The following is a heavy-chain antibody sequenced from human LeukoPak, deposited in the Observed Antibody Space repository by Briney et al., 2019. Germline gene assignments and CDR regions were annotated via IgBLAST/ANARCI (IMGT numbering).Heavy chain of an antibody. V-gene: IGHV3-15*01. CDR3: ARGGYCSGGYCYGLLY. CDR2: IKSKTDGGTT. CDR1: GFTFSNAW. D-gene: IGHD2-15*01. J-gene: IGHJ4*02. Sequence: GGSLRLSCAASGFTFSNAWMSWVRQAPGKGLEWVGRIKSKTDGGTTDYAAPVKGRFTISRDDSKNTLYLQMNSLRAEDTAVYYCARGGYCSGGYCYGLLYWGQGTLVTVSS.